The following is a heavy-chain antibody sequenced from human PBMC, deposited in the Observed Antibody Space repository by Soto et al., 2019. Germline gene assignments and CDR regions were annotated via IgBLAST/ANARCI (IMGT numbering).Heavy chain of an antibody. J-gene: IGHJ5*02. CDR1: GGTFSSYA. CDR3: ARVGVTIFGVEGNWFDP. V-gene: IGHV1-69*13. CDR2: IVPIFGTA. D-gene: IGHD3-3*01. Sequence: SVKVSCKASGGTFSSYAISWVRQAPGQGLEWMGGIVPIFGTANYAQKFQGRVTITADESTSTAYMELSSLRSEDTAVYYCARVGVTIFGVEGNWFDPGGQGALVTVSS.